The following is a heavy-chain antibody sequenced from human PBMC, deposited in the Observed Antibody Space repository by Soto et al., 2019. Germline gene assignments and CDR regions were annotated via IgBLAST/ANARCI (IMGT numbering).Heavy chain of an antibody. CDR1: GFTFSSYS. Sequence: EVQLLESGGGFVQPGGSLRLPCAASGFTFSSYSMSWVRQAPGMGLEWVSAMSGSGGSSYYADSVKGRFIISRDNSKNMLYLQMDSLRAEDTAVYYCAKNTVCNTATCYFDYWGQGTLVTVSS. D-gene: IGHD4-17*01. V-gene: IGHV3-23*01. J-gene: IGHJ4*02. CDR2: MSGSGGSS. CDR3: AKNTVCNTATCYFDY.